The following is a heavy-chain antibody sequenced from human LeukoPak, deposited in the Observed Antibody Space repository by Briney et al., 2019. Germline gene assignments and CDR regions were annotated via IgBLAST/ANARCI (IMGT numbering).Heavy chain of an antibody. J-gene: IGHJ4*02. CDR2: IYYSGSI. D-gene: IGHD3-9*01. V-gene: IGHV4-39*01. CDR3: ARRSPILYFDY. CDR1: GGSISSSSYY. Sequence: SETLSLTCTVSGGSISSSSYYWGWIRQPPGKGLEWIGSIYYSGSIYYNPSLKSRVTISVDTSKNQFSLKLSSVTAADTAVYYCARRSPILYFDYWGQGTLVTVSS.